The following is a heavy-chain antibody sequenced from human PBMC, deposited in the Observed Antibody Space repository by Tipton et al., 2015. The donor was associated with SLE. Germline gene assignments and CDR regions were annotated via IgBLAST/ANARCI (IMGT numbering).Heavy chain of an antibody. J-gene: IGHJ6*03. CDR1: GYSFISYW. CDR3: ARSVGWLPPDYYYCMDV. Sequence: QLVQSGAEVKKPGESLKISCKGSGYSFISYWIGWVRQMPGKGLEWMGIIYPGDSDTRYSPSFQGQVTISADKSISTAYLQWSSRKASDTARYYCARSVGWLPPDYYYCMDVWGRGTTVTVSS. V-gene: IGHV5-51*03. CDR2: IYPGDSDT. D-gene: IGHD5-12*01.